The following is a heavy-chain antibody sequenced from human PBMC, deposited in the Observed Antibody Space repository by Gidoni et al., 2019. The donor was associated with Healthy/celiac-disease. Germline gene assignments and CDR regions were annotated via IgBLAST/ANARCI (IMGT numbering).Heavy chain of an antibody. D-gene: IGHD3-22*01. CDR2: MNPNSGNT. Sequence: QVQLVQSGAEVKKPGASVKVSCKASGYTFTSYDINWVRQATGQGLEWMGWMNPNSGNTGYAQKFQGRVTITRNTSISTAYMELSSLRSEDTAVYYCARLSLFSRYYDSSGYYSDYWGQGTLVTVSS. V-gene: IGHV1-8*03. CDR3: ARLSLFSRYYDSSGYYSDY. CDR1: GYTFTSYD. J-gene: IGHJ4*02.